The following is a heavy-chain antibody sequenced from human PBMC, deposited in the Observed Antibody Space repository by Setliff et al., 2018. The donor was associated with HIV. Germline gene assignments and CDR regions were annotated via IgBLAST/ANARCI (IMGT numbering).Heavy chain of an antibody. CDR1: GYTFSNFA. Sequence: SVKVSCKASGYTFSNFAIGWLRQAPGQGLEWMGWISSYSDNTFYARSLQGRVTMTTDTASSTSYMELRSLRSDDTAMYYCARIRAGALLNAFDIWAQGTMVTVSS. J-gene: IGHJ3*02. D-gene: IGHD1-26*01. CDR2: ISSYSDNT. V-gene: IGHV1-18*01. CDR3: ARIRAGALLNAFDI.